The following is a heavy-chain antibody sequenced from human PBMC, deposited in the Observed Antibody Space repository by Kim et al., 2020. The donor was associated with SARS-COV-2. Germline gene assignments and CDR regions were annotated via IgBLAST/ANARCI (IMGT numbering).Heavy chain of an antibody. CDR2: ISSSSSTI. CDR1: GFTFSSYS. V-gene: IGHV3-48*02. J-gene: IGHJ5*02. Sequence: GGSLRLSCAASGFTFSSYSMNWVRQAPGKGLEWVSYISSSSSTIYYADSVKGRFTISRDNAKNSLYLQMNSLRDEDTAVYYCARGGQYYYDSCGYYHWGQGTLVTVSS. CDR3: ARGGQYYYDSCGYYH. D-gene: IGHD3-22*01.